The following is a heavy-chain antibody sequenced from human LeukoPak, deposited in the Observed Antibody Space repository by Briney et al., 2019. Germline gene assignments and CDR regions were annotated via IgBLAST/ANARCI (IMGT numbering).Heavy chain of an antibody. Sequence: KPSETLSLTCTVSGGSISSSSYYWGWIRQPPGKGLEWIGSIYYSGSTYYNPSLKSRVTISVDTSKNQFSLKLSSVTAADTAVYYCARQGRRDGYNGDYWGQGTLVTVSS. CDR2: IYYSGST. CDR3: ARQGRRDGYNGDY. V-gene: IGHV4-39*01. J-gene: IGHJ4*02. CDR1: GGSISSSSYY. D-gene: IGHD5-24*01.